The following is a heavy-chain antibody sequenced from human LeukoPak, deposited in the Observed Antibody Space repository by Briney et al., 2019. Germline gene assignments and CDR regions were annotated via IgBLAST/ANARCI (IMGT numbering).Heavy chain of an antibody. V-gene: IGHV4-34*01. J-gene: IGHJ4*02. Sequence: PSETLSLTCGVYGGSFSGSYWGWVRQAPGEGLEWIGEINKSGNTNYNPSLKSRVTIAIDASKNQFSLRLNSVTAADTAVYYCARFSGHSSGWPFDYWGQGTLVTVSS. CDR2: INKSGNT. CDR1: GGSFSGSY. D-gene: IGHD6-19*01. CDR3: ARFSGHSSGWPFDY.